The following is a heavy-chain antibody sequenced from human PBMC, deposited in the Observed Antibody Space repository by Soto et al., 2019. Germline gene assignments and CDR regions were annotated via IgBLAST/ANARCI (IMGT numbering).Heavy chain of an antibody. CDR2: VSHRGST. CDR3: VSPYNFYIKDV. J-gene: IGHJ6*03. V-gene: IGHV4-39*02. D-gene: IGHD3-16*01. Sequence: QLQLQESGPGLVKPSETLSLTCTVSGGSISSSSFYWGWVRQPPGKGLEWIGSVSHRGSTYYNPSLTSRVTIAVDTSNNHFSLKLNSVTAAETAVYYCVSPYNFYIKDVWGKGTPVTVSS. CDR1: GGSISSSSFY.